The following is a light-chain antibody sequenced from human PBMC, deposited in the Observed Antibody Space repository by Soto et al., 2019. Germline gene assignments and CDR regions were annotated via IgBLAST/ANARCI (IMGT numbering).Light chain of an antibody. J-gene: IGLJ2*01. CDR1: SSDVGSYNL. Sequence: QSALTQPASVSGSPGQSITISCTGTSSDVGSYNLVSWYQQHPGKAPKLMIYEGSKRPSGVSNRFSGYKSGNTAYLTVSGLQAEDEADDYCCSYAGSSTVVFGGGTTVTVL. CDR2: EGS. CDR3: CSYAGSSTVV. V-gene: IGLV2-23*01.